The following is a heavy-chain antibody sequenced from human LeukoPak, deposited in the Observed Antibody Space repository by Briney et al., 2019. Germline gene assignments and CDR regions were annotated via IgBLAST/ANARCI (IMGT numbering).Heavy chain of an antibody. J-gene: IGHJ6*02. CDR2: IIPIFGIA. D-gene: IGHD3-3*01. V-gene: IGHV1-69*04. CDR1: GGTFSSYA. Sequence: ASVKGSCKASGGTFSSYAISWVRQAPGQGREWMGRIIPIFGIANYAQKFQGRVTITADKSTSTAYMELSSLRSEDTAVYYCARTQAVTIFGVVTLGYYGMDVWGQGTTVTVSS. CDR3: ARTQAVTIFGVVTLGYYGMDV.